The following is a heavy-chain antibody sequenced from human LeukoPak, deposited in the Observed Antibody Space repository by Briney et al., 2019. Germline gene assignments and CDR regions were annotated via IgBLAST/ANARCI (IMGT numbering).Heavy chain of an antibody. CDR1: GYSISSGYY. V-gene: IGHV4-38-2*02. CDR3: ARLNRYYDFWSGFDY. D-gene: IGHD3-3*01. J-gene: IGHJ4*02. Sequence: PSETLSLTCTVSGYSISSGYYWGWIRQPPGKGLEWIGSIYHRGSTYYNPSLKSRVTISVDTSKNQFSLKLSSVTAADTAVYYCARLNRYYDFWSGFDYWGQGTLVTVSS. CDR2: IYHRGST.